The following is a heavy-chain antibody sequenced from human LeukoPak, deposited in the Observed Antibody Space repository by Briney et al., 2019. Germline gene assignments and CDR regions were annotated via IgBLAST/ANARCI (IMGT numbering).Heavy chain of an antibody. CDR3: AKDFYVSGVLRYFDWSPVSPTSDY. CDR1: GFTFSSYA. J-gene: IGHJ4*02. CDR2: ISGSGGST. D-gene: IGHD3-9*01. V-gene: IGHV3-23*01. Sequence: GGSLRLSCAASGFTFSSYATSWVRQAPGKGLEWVSAISGSGGSTYYADSVKGRFTISRDNSKNTLYLQMNSLRAEDTAVYYCAKDFYVSGVLRYFDWSPVSPTSDYWGQGTLVTVSS.